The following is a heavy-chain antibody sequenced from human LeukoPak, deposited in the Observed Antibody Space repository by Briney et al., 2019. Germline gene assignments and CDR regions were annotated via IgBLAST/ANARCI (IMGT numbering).Heavy chain of an antibody. V-gene: IGHV4-34*01. J-gene: IGHJ4*02. CDR3: AASRYNYGDYVPLVY. Sequence: PSETLSLTCAVYGGSFSGYYWSWIRQPPGKGLEWIGEINHSGSTNYNPSLKSRVTISVDTSKNQFSLKLSSVTAADTTVYYCAASRYNYGDYVPLVYWRQGTLVTVSS. D-gene: IGHD4-17*01. CDR1: GGSFSGYY. CDR2: INHSGST.